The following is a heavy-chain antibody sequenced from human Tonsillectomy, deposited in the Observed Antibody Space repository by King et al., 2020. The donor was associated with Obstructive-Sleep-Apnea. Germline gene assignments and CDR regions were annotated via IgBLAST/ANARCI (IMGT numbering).Heavy chain of an antibody. V-gene: IGHV3-7*01. Sequence: VQLVESGGGLVQPGGSLRLSCAASGFTFSSYWMNWVRQAPGKGLEWVANINQDGSDKYYVDSLKGRFTISRDNAKNSLYLQMNSLKAEDTAVYYCARVMGVEGDFDSWGQGTLVTVSS. D-gene: IGHD3-16*01. J-gene: IGHJ4*02. CDR3: ARVMGVEGDFDS. CDR1: GFTFSSYW. CDR2: INQDGSDK.